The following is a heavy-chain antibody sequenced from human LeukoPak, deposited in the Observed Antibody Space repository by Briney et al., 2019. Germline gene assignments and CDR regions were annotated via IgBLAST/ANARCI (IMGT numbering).Heavy chain of an antibody. Sequence: GSLRLSCAASGFTFSSYSMNWVRQAPGKGLEGVSYISSSSSTIYYADSVKGRFTISRDNAKNSLYLQMNSLRAEETDGYNVAPDHFPYWGPGTLVTVSS. J-gene: IGHJ4*02. CDR2: ISSSSSTI. CDR3: APDHFPY. CDR1: GFTFSSYS. V-gene: IGHV3-48*01.